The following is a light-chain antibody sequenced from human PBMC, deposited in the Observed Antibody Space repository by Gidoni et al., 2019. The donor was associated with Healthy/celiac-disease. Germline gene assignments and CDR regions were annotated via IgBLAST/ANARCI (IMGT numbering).Light chain of an antibody. CDR3: QQSYSTPVS. V-gene: IGKV1-39*01. CDR2: AAS. CDR1: QSISSY. Sequence: DIHMTQAPSSLSASVGDRVTITCRASQSISSYLNWYQQKPGKAPKLLIYAASSLHSGVPSRFSGSGSGTDFTLTISSLQPEDFATYYCQQSYSTPVSFGQXTKLEIK. J-gene: IGKJ2*03.